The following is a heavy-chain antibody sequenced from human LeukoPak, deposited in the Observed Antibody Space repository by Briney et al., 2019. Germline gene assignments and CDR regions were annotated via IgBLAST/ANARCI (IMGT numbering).Heavy chain of an antibody. CDR3: ARSRRIAARPALGY. D-gene: IGHD6-6*01. CDR2: MNPNSGNT. Sequence: ASVKVSCKASGYTFTSYDIDWVRQATGQGLEWMGWMNPNSGNTGYTQKFQGRVTMTRNTSTSTAYMELSRLRSDDTAVYYCARSRRIAARPALGYWGQGTLVTVSS. J-gene: IGHJ4*02. V-gene: IGHV1-8*01. CDR1: GYTFTSYD.